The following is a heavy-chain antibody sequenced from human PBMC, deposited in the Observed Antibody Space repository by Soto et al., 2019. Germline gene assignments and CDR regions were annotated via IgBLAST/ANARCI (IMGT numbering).Heavy chain of an antibody. CDR1: GGSINTFY. V-gene: IGHV4-4*07. J-gene: IGHJ5*02. CDR3: ARISVTTGDGGP. Sequence: SETLSLTCTVSGGSINTFYWSWVRQPAGKGLEWIGRIFSSGSTSFNPSLESRVAMSVDTSKNQFSLKLSSVTAADTAVYYCARISVTTGDGGPWGQGTLVTVSS. CDR2: IFSSGST. D-gene: IGHD4-17*01.